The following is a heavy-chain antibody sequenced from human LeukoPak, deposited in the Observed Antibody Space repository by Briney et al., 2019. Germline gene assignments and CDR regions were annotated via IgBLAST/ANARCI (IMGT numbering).Heavy chain of an antibody. V-gene: IGHV3-23*01. D-gene: IGHD3-22*01. J-gene: IGHJ4*02. CDR2: ISGSGSST. CDR3: AKDQRYYYDSSGYSDY. Sequence: PGGSLRLSCAASGFTFSNYAMTWVRQAPGKGLEWVSGISGSGSSTYYADSVKGRFTISRDNSKNTLYLQMNGLRAEDTAVYYCAKDQRYYYDSSGYSDYWGQGILVTVSS. CDR1: GFTFSNYA.